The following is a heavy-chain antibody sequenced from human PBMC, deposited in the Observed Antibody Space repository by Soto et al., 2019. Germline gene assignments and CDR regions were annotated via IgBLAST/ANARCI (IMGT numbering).Heavy chain of an antibody. D-gene: IGHD3-3*01. J-gene: IGHJ5*02. CDR2: IYSSGSN. CDR1: GDSISSTY. V-gene: IGHV4-4*07. Sequence: SETLSLTCTVSGDSISSTYWSWVRQPAGRGLEWIGRIYSSGSNNYNPSLESRVTMSVDTSKNQFSLTLRSVTAADTAVYFCARGYESGYTFGHDLWGQGTLVTVSS. CDR3: ARGYESGYTFGHDL.